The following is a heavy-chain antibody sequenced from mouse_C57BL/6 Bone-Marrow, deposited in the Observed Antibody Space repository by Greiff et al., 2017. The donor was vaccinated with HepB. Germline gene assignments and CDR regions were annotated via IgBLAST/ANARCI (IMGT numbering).Heavy chain of an antibody. D-gene: IGHD2-2*01. Sequence: QVHVKQPGAELVKPGASVKVSCKASGYTFTSYWMHWVKQRPGQGLEWIGRLHPSDSDTNYNQKFKGKVTLTVDKSSSTDYMQLSSRTSEDSAVYYCAIPTVVTTRWFAYWGQVTLVTVSA. J-gene: IGHJ3*01. V-gene: IGHV1-74*01. CDR2: LHPSDSDT. CDR3: AIPTVVTTRWFAY. CDR1: GYTFTSYW.